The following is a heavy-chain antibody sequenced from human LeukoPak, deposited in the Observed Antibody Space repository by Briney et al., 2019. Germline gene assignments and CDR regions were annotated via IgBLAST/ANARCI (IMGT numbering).Heavy chain of an antibody. Sequence: SGPTLVKPTQTLTLTCNFSGFSLTTTGVAVGWIRQPPGKALGWLALIYWNDETRYSPSLKSRLSINKDTSKNQVVLTLTNMESVDTATYFCVHWLYSNWYFDIWGRGTLVTVSS. D-gene: IGHD5-12*01. V-gene: IGHV2-5*01. CDR1: GFSLTTTGVA. CDR2: IYWNDET. J-gene: IGHJ2*01. CDR3: VHWLYSNWYFDI.